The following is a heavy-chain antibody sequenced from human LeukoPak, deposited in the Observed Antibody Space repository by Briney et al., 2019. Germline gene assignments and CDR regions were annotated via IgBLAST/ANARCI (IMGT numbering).Heavy chain of an antibody. CDR1: GFVFTIYT. V-gene: IGHV3-64D*06. CDR3: VKDFGRIRGTPDS. D-gene: IGHD1-26*01. J-gene: IGHJ4*02. CDR2: ISGSGNGFSI. Sequence: GGSLRLSCSASGFVFTIYTMYWVRQAPGKGPEYVSAISGSGNGFSIYYADSVKGRFTISRDDSKSILYLQMNGLRSEDTAVYYCVKDFGRIRGTPDSWGQGTLVTVSS.